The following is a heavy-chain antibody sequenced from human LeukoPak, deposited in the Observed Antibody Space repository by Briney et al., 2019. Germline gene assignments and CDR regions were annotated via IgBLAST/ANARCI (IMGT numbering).Heavy chain of an antibody. Sequence: GASLRLSCAASGFTFSSYAMSWVRQAPGKGLEWVSAISGSGGSTYYADSVKGRFTISRDNSKNTLYLQMNSLRAEDTAVYYCARPYDYVWESWFDPWGQGTLVTVSS. CDR1: GFTFSSYA. V-gene: IGHV3-23*01. CDR2: ISGSGGST. D-gene: IGHD3-16*01. J-gene: IGHJ5*02. CDR3: ARPYDYVWESWFDP.